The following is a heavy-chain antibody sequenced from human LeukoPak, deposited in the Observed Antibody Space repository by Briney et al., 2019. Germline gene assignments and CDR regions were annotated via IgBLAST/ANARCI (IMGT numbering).Heavy chain of an antibody. CDR3: ARSVTGDWNYFDY. CDR2: IIPIFGIA. J-gene: IGHJ4*02. CDR1: GGTFSSYA. V-gene: IGHV1-69*13. D-gene: IGHD7-27*01. Sequence: SVKVSCKASGGTFSSYAISWVRQAPGQGLEWMGGIIPIFGIANYAQKFQGRVTITADESTSTAYMELSSLRSEDTAVYYCARSVTGDWNYFDYWGQGTLVTVSS.